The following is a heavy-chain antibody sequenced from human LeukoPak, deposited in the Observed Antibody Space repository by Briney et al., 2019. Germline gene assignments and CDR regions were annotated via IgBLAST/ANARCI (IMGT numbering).Heavy chain of an antibody. Sequence: PSETLSLTCTVSGGSISSYYWSWIRQPAGKGLEWIGRIYTSGSTNYNPSLKSRVTMSVDTSKNQFSLKLSSVTAADTAVCYCATGYSGSYYDAFDIWGQGTMVTVSS. D-gene: IGHD1-26*01. CDR3: ATGYSGSYYDAFDI. CDR2: IYTSGST. V-gene: IGHV4-4*07. CDR1: GGSISSYY. J-gene: IGHJ3*02.